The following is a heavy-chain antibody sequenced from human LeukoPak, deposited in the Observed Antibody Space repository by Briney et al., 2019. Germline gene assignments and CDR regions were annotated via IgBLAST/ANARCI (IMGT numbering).Heavy chain of an antibody. J-gene: IGHJ4*02. CDR3: AKDLSYYYYSRGYYV. CDR1: GFTFSSYG. V-gene: IGHV3-30*18. CDR2: ISYDGSNK. D-gene: IGHD3-22*01. Sequence: GRSLRLSCAASGFTFSSYGMHWVRQAPGKGLEWVAVISYDGSNKYYADSVKGRFTISRDNSKNTLYLQMNSLRAEDTAVYYCAKDLSYYYYSRGYYVWGQGTLVTVSS.